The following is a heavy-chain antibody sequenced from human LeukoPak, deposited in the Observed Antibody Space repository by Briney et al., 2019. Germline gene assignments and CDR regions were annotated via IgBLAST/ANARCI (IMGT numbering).Heavy chain of an antibody. J-gene: IGHJ5*02. D-gene: IGHD6-19*01. V-gene: IGHV4-39*01. CDR3: ARRRGYSSGWSASWFDP. Sequence: SETLSLTCTVSGGSISSSSYYWGWIRQPPGKGLEWIGSIYYSGSTYYNPSLKSRVTISVDTSKTQFSLKLSSVTAADTAVYYCARRRGYSSGWSASWFDPWGQGTLVTVSS. CDR1: GGSISSSSYY. CDR2: IYYSGST.